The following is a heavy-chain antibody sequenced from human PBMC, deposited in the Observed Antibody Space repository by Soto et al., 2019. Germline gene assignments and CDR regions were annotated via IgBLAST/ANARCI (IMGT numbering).Heavy chain of an antibody. Sequence: EVQLVESGGGLVQPGGSLRLSCAASRFTFSNSDVNWVHQAPGKGLEWVSGVSWNGSRPHYADSVKGRFIISRDNSRNILYLQTNSLRAEDTAVYYCVRRYYDFWSGYYAFDIWGQGTMVTVSS. J-gene: IGHJ3*02. CDR2: VSWNGSRP. D-gene: IGHD3-3*01. CDR3: VRRYYDFWSGYYAFDI. V-gene: IGHV3-35*01. CDR1: RFTFSNSD.